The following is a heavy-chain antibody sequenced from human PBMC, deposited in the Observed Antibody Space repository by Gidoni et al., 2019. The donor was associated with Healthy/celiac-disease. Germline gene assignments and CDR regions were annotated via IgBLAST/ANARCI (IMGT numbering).Heavy chain of an antibody. J-gene: IGHJ3*02. V-gene: IGHV3-21*01. CDR1: GFTFSSYS. Sequence: EVQLVESGGGLVKPGGSLRLSCAASGFTFSSYSMNWVRQAPGKGLEWVSSISSSISYIYDADSVKGRFTISRDNAKNSLYLQMNSLRAEDTAVYYCARGGGLAYCGGDCYSEAFDIWGQGTMVTVSS. CDR3: ARGGGLAYCGGDCYSEAFDI. D-gene: IGHD2-21*02. CDR2: ISSSISYI.